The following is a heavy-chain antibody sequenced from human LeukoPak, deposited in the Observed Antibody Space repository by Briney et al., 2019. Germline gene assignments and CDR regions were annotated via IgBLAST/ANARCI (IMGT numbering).Heavy chain of an antibody. J-gene: IGHJ1*01. CDR1: GYSISSSNW. V-gene: IGHV4-28*01. CDR3: ASRMYGSSGRYFHH. Sequence: SDTLSLTCGASGYSISSSNWWGWIRQPPGKGLEWIGYIHYSGSAYYNPSLKSRVTMSVDTSKNQFSLKLNSVTAVDTAVYYCASRMYGSSGRYFHHWGQSTLVTVSS. CDR2: IHYSGSA. D-gene: IGHD6-13*01.